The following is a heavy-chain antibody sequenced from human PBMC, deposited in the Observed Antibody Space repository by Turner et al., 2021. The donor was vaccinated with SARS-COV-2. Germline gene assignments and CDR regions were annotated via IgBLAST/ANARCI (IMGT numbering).Heavy chain of an antibody. D-gene: IGHD6-19*01. CDR2: ISSIGGTT. J-gene: IGHJ4*02. V-gene: IGHV3-11*01. Sequence: QVQLVESGGGVVKPGGSLRLSCAASGFTFSDYYMGWIRQAPGKGLECVSYISSIGGTTYYADSVEGRFTVSRDNAENSLYLQMDSLRAEDTAVYYCAREGGAGSVAYWGQGALVTVSS. CDR1: GFTFSDYY. CDR3: AREGGAGSVAY.